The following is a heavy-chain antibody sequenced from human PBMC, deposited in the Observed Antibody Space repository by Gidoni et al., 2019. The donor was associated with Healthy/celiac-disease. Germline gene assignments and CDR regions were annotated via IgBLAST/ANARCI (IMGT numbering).Heavy chain of an antibody. Sequence: QVQLVQYGAEVKKPGASAKVSCKVYGYTLTELSMHWVRQAPGKGLEWMGGFDPEDGETIYAQKFQGRVTMTEDTSTDTAYMELSSLRSEDTAVYYCATDQRSLYGDASYFDYWGQGTLVTVSS. V-gene: IGHV1-24*01. CDR2: FDPEDGET. CDR1: GYTLTELS. D-gene: IGHD4-17*01. J-gene: IGHJ4*02. CDR3: ATDQRSLYGDASYFDY.